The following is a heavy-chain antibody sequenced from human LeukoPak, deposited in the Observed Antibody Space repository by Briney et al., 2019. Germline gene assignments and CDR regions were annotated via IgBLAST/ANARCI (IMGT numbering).Heavy chain of an antibody. CDR2: IGGTGSST. D-gene: IGHD2-8*01. J-gene: IGHJ3*02. Sequence: GGSLRLSCAASGLTFSSYAMSWVRQAPGKGLEWVSAIGGTGSSTYYADSVKGRFTISRDNSKNTLYLQMNSLRAEDTAVYYCARESTIGVFDIWGQGTMVTVSS. V-gene: IGHV3-23*01. CDR3: ARESTIGVFDI. CDR1: GLTFSSYA.